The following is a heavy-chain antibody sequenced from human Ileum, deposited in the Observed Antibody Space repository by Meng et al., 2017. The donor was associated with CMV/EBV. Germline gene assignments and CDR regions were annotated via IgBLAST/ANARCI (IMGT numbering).Heavy chain of an antibody. V-gene: IGHV4-4*07. CDR3: ARGPGGFGDFNFDY. CDR1: GDSITSFY. Sequence: QVRLHDRAPRPLKPSESLALTSPSSGDSITSFYWSWIRQPAGKALEWIGRIYHGGSTNYNPSLKSRVTLSVDTSKNQFSMRLTSVTAADTAVYYCARGPGGFGDFNFDYWGQGTLVTVSS. CDR2: IYHGGST. J-gene: IGHJ4*02. D-gene: IGHD3-16*01.